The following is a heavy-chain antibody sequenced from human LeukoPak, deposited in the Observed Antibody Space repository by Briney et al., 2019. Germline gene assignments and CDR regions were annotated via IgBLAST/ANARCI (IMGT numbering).Heavy chain of an antibody. V-gene: IGHV3-21*01. Sequence: GSLRLSCAAFGFTFSSYSMNWVRQAPGKGLEWVSSISSSSSYIYYADSVKGRFTISRDNAKNSLYLHMNSLRAEDTAVYYCARDNRETTGDYAFDIWGQGTMVTVSS. J-gene: IGHJ3*02. CDR1: GFTFSSYS. CDR2: ISSSSSYI. CDR3: ARDNRETTGDYAFDI. D-gene: IGHD4-17*01.